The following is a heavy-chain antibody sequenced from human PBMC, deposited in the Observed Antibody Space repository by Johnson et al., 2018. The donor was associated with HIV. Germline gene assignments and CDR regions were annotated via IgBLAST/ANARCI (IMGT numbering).Heavy chain of an antibody. J-gene: IGHJ3*02. CDR3: AKDLHGYQLRDDAFDI. V-gene: IGHV3-30-3*01. D-gene: IGHD2-2*01. CDR2: ISYDGSNK. CDR1: GFTFSSYA. Sequence: QVQLVESGGGVVQPGRSLRLSCAASGFTFSSYAMHWVRQAPGKGLEWVAVISYDGSNKYYADSVKGRFTISRDNSKNTLYLQMNSLRAEDTAVYYCAKDLHGYQLRDDAFDIWGQGTMATVSS.